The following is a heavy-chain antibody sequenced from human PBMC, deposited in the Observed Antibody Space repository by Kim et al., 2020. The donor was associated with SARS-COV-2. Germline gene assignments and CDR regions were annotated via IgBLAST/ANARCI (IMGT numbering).Heavy chain of an antibody. V-gene: IGHV3-7*05. D-gene: IGHD5-18*01. CDR3: AREERGYSYGNDY. CDR1: GFTFSSYW. Sequence: GGSLRLSCAASGFTFSSYWMSWVRQAPGKGLEWVANIKQDGSEKYYVDSVKGRFTISRDNAKNSLYLQMNSLRAEDTAVYYCAREERGYSYGNDYWGQGTLVTVSS. J-gene: IGHJ4*02. CDR2: IKQDGSEK.